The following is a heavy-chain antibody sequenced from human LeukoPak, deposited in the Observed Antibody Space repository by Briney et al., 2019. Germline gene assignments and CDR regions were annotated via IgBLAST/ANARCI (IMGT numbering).Heavy chain of an antibody. CDR1: GFTFDDYA. V-gene: IGHV3-9*01. CDR3: AKEPSGRVMYASDI. CDR2: ISWNSGNI. J-gene: IGHJ3*02. Sequence: GGSLRLSCAASGFTFDDYAMHWVRQAPGKGLEWVSGISWNSGNIGYADSVKGRFTISRDNAKNSLYLQMNSLRAEDTALYYCAKEPSGRVMYASDIWGQGTMVTVSS. D-gene: IGHD3-16*01.